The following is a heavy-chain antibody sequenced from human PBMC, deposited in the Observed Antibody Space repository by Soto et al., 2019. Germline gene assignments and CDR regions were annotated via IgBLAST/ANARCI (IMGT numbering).Heavy chain of an antibody. V-gene: IGHV3-21*01. J-gene: IGHJ4*02. CDR3: ARDMVPAAGGYYFDY. CDR1: GFTFSSYS. CDR2: ISSSSSYI. D-gene: IGHD2-2*01. Sequence: GGSLRLSCAASGFTFSSYSMNWVRQAPGKGLEWVSSISSSSSYIYYADSVKGRFTISRDNAKNSLYLQMNSLRAEDTAVYYCARDMVPAAGGYYFDYWGQGTLVTVSS.